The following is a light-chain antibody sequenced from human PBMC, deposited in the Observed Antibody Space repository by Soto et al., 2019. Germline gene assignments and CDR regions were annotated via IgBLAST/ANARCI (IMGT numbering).Light chain of an antibody. CDR1: QSVSSN. CDR2: DAS. Sequence: EIVMTQSPATLSGSPGERATLSCRASQSVSSNLAWYQQKPGQAPRLLIYDASTRATGIPARFSGSGSGTEFTLTISSLQSEDFAVYYCQQYSDWPRTFGQGTKVDIK. V-gene: IGKV3-15*01. CDR3: QQYSDWPRT. J-gene: IGKJ1*01.